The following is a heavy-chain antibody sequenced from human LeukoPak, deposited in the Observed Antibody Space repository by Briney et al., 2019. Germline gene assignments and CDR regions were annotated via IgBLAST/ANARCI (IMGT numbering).Heavy chain of an antibody. D-gene: IGHD1-1*01. CDR3: ARQMGGTTSVNWFDP. CDR2: VYPDASKT. CDR1: GDTFNNDW. Sequence: GESLKISCKGSGDTFNNDWIAWVRQMPGKGLEWMGIVYPDASKTKYNPSFQGQVTISADKSPPTAYLQWSSLRASDTAIYYCARQMGGTTSVNWFDPWGQGTLVTVSS. J-gene: IGHJ5*02. V-gene: IGHV5-51*01.